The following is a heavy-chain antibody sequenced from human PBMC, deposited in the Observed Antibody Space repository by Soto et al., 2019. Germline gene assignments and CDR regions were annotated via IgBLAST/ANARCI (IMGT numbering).Heavy chain of an antibody. D-gene: IGHD2-2*01. V-gene: IGHV4-39*01. Sequence: SETLSLTCTVSGGSISSSSYYWGWIRQPPGKGLEWIGSIYYSGSTYYNPSLKSRVTISVDTSKNQFSLKLSSVTAADTAVYYCARLDRTPAYYYYYGMDVWGQGTTVTVSS. CDR2: IYYSGST. CDR1: GGSISSSSYY. J-gene: IGHJ6*02. CDR3: ARLDRTPAYYYYYGMDV.